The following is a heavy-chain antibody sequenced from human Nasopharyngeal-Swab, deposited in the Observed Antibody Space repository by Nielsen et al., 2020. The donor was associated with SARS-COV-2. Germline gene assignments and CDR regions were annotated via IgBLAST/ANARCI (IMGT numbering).Heavy chain of an antibody. CDR2: ISYDGNNK. Sequence: VRQAPGKGLEWVAVISYDGNNKYYGDSVKGRFTISRDNSKNTLYLQMNSLRAEDTAVYYCAKDTRSGLVRGVITDYWGQGTLVTVSS. J-gene: IGHJ4*02. V-gene: IGHV3-30*18. CDR3: AKDTRSGLVRGVITDY. D-gene: IGHD3-10*01.